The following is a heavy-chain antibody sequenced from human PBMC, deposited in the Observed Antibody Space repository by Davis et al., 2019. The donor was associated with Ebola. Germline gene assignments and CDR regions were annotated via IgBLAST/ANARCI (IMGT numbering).Heavy chain of an antibody. Sequence: GGSLRLSCAASGFTVSSNYMNWVRQAPGKGLEWVSSISSSSSYIYYADSVKGRFTISRDNAKNSLYLQMNSLRAEDTAVYYCARDTFGSGWVGYFDYWGQGTLVTVSS. D-gene: IGHD6-19*01. J-gene: IGHJ4*02. CDR2: ISSSSSYI. CDR1: GFTVSSNY. V-gene: IGHV3-21*01. CDR3: ARDTFGSGWVGYFDY.